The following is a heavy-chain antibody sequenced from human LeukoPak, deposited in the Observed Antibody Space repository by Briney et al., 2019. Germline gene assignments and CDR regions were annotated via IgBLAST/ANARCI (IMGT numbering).Heavy chain of an antibody. J-gene: IGHJ4*02. CDR1: GFTFSSYA. V-gene: IGHV3-23*01. CDR3: AKERDYGYPRLVVDN. Sequence: PGGSLRLSCAASGFTFSSYAMSWVRQAPGKGLEWVSGISGSGGSTYYADSVKGRFTISRDISKNTLYLQMNSLRAEDTALYYCAKERDYGYPRLVVDNWGQGTLVTVSS. CDR2: ISGSGGST. D-gene: IGHD5-18*01.